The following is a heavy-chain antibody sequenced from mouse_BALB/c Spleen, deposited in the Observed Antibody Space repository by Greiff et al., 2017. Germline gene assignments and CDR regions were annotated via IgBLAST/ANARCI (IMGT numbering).Heavy chain of an antibody. CDR1: GFNIKDTY. V-gene: IGHV14-3*02. J-gene: IGHJ1*01. CDR2: IDPANGNT. D-gene: IGHD1-1*01. Sequence: VQLQQSGAELVKPGASVKLSCTASGFNIKDTYMHWVKQRPEQGLEWIGRIDPANGNTKYDPKFQGKATITADTSSNTAYLQLSSLTSEDTAVYYCASTTVRYCDVWGAGTTVTVSS. CDR3: ASTTVRYCDV.